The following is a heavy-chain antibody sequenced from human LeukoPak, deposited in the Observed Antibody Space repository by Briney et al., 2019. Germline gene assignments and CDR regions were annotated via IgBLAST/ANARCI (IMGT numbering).Heavy chain of an antibody. CDR2: INHSGST. Sequence: SETLSLTCAVYGGSFSSYYWSWIRQPPGKGLEWIGEINHSGSTNYNPSLKSRVTISVDTSKNQFSLKLSSVTAADTAVYYCARGDSSGWLEGAFDIWGQGTMVTVSS. D-gene: IGHD6-19*01. V-gene: IGHV4-34*01. J-gene: IGHJ3*02. CDR3: ARGDSSGWLEGAFDI. CDR1: GGSFSSYY.